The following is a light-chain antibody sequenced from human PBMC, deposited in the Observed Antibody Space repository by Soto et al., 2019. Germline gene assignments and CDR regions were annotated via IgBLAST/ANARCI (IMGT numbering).Light chain of an antibody. CDR2: AAS. CDR3: QQSYSTPHS. CDR1: QSISSY. V-gene: IGKV1-39*01. J-gene: IGKJ3*01. Sequence: DIQMTQSPSSLSASVGDRVTITCRASQSISSYLNWYQQKPGKAPKLLIYAASSLQSGVPSRFSGSASATDFTTLISSLQPEDFASYFCQQSYSTPHSFGPGTKVDIK.